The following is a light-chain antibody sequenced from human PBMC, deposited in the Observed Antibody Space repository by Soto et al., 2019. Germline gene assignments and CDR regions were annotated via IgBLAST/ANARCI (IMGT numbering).Light chain of an antibody. J-gene: IGLJ2*01. CDR3: QIWGTGIVV. CDR1: SGHSSYA. Sequence: QSVLTQSPSASASLGASVKLTCTLSSGHSSYAIAWHQQQPEKGPRYLMKLNSDGSHNKGDGIPDRFSGSSSGAERYLTISSLQSEDEADYYCQIWGTGIVVFGGGTKLTVL. CDR2: LNSDGSH. V-gene: IGLV4-69*01.